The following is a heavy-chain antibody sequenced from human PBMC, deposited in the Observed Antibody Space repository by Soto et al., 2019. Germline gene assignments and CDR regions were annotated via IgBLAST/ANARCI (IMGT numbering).Heavy chain of an antibody. Sequence: SETLSLTCTVSGGSISSYYWSWIRQPPGKGLEWIGYIYYSGSTNYNPSLKSRVTISVDTSKNQFSLKLSSVTAADTAVYFCARAYSSSSGYGGYYYYMDVWGKGTTVTVSS. CDR1: GGSISSYY. CDR3: ARAYSSSSGYGGYYYYMDV. D-gene: IGHD6-6*01. J-gene: IGHJ6*03. CDR2: IYYSGST. V-gene: IGHV4-59*01.